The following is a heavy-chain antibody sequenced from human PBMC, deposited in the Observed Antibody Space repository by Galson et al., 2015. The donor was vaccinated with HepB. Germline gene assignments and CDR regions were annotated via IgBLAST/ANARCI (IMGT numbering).Heavy chain of an antibody. Sequence: SVKVSCKASGGTFSSYAIGWVRQAPGQGLEWMGGIIPIFGTANYAQKFQGRVTITADESTSTAYMELSSLRSEDTAVYYCARDSSVVPAAILWGQGTLVTVSS. J-gene: IGHJ4*02. V-gene: IGHV1-69*13. CDR3: ARDSSVVPAAIL. CDR2: IIPIFGTA. CDR1: GGTFSSYA. D-gene: IGHD2-2*01.